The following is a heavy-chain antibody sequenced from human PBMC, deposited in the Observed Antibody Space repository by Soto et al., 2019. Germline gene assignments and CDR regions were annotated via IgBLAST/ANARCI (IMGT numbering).Heavy chain of an antibody. CDR1: GFTFSVSW. Sequence: EVQLVESGGGLVQPGGSLRLSCAASGFTFSVSWMSWVRQAPGKGLEWVAHIKQDGREKYYVDSVKGRFTISRDNAKNSRYLQMNSLRAEDTAVYYCARDAYSTKATFDFWGQGTLVTVSS. D-gene: IGHD2-15*01. J-gene: IGHJ4*02. CDR2: IKQDGREK. CDR3: ARDAYSTKATFDF. V-gene: IGHV3-7*05.